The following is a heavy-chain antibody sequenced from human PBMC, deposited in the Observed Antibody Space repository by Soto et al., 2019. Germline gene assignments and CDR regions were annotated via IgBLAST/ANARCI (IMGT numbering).Heavy chain of an antibody. CDR3: ARDLGGALN. D-gene: IGHD3-16*01. J-gene: IGHJ4*02. Sequence: KPSETPSLTCTVSGGSVSSGSYYWSWIRQPPGKGLEWIGYIYYSGSTNYNPSLKSRVTISVDTSKNQFSLKLSSVTAADTAVYYCARDLGGALNWGQGTLVTVSS. V-gene: IGHV4-61*01. CDR1: GGSVSSGSYY. CDR2: IYYSGST.